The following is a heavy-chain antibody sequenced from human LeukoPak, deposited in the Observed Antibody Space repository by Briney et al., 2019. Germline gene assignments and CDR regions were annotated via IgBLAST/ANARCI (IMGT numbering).Heavy chain of an antibody. CDR3: AKDPYGTRYFDY. CDR2: LSGSGADT. D-gene: IGHD2-2*01. V-gene: IGHV3-23*01. Sequence: GGSLRLSCAASGFTFSKNAMSWVRRAPGKGLEWVSSLSGSGADTYYADSVKGRFTISRDNAKNTAYLQMNSLRAEDTAVYYCAKDPYGTRYFDYWGQGTLVTAS. CDR1: GFTFSKNA. J-gene: IGHJ4*02.